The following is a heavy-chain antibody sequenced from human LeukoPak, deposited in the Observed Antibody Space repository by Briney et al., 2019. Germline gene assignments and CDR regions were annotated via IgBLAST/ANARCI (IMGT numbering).Heavy chain of an antibody. CDR2: ISCDGSSN. V-gene: IGHV3-30*18. Sequence: GGSLRLSCAASGFTFSSYGMHWVRQAPGKGLEWVAVISCDGSSNYYADSVKGRFTISRDNSKNTLYLQMNSLRAEDTAAYYCAKAMTGYYYYMDVWGKGTTVTVSS. D-gene: IGHD1-14*01. CDR1: GFTFSSYG. J-gene: IGHJ6*03. CDR3: AKAMTGYYYYMDV.